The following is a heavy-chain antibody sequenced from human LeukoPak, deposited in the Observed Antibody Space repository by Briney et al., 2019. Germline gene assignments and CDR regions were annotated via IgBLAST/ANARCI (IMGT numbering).Heavy chain of an antibody. CDR2: INHSGST. J-gene: IGHJ4*02. CDR3: ARVRGGYYDSSGYYGDY. CDR1: GGSFSGYY. V-gene: IGHV4-34*01. D-gene: IGHD3-22*01. Sequence: PSETLSLTCAVYGGSFSGYYWSWIRQPPGKGLEWIGEINHSGSTNYNPSLKSRVTISVDTSKNQFSLKLSSVTAADTAVYYCARVRGGYYDSSGYYGDYWGQGTLVTVSS.